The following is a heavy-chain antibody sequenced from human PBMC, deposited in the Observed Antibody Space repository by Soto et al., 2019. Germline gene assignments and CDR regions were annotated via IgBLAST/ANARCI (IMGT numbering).Heavy chain of an antibody. CDR1: GGSISSSSYY. V-gene: IGHV4-39*01. D-gene: IGHD2-2*01. Sequence: QLQLQESVPGLVKPSETLSLTCTVSGGSISSSSYYWGWISQPPGQGLEWIGSLYYSGSTYYNPSLKSGVTISVDTSKNKFSLKLRSVTAADTAVYYCARHGEDCSSTSCYSWFYPWGQGTLVTVSS. CDR3: ARHGEDCSSTSCYSWFYP. CDR2: LYYSGST. J-gene: IGHJ5*02.